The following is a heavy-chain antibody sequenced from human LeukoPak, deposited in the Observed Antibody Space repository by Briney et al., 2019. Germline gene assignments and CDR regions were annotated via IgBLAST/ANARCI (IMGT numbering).Heavy chain of an antibody. J-gene: IGHJ4*02. CDR2: IIPILGIA. V-gene: IGHV1-69*04. CDR1: GGTFSSYA. Sequence: SVKVSCKASGGTFSSYAISWVRQAPGQGLEWMGRIIPILGIANYAQKFQGRVTITAGKSTSTAYMELSSLRSEATAVYYCARDGAGVVAATGWDRHYWGQGTLVTVSS. D-gene: IGHD2-15*01. CDR3: ARDGAGVVAATGWDRHY.